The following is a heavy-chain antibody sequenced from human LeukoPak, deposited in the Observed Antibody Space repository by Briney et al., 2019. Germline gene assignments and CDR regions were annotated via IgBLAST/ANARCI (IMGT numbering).Heavy chain of an antibody. D-gene: IGHD4-17*01. J-gene: IGHJ4*02. CDR1: GFTFSSYW. CDR3: TRNYGDYDY. CDR2: INTDGSST. Sequence: PGGSLRLSCAASGFTFSSYWMHWVRQAPEKGLVWVSRINTDGSSTSYADSVKGRFTISRDNAKNTLYLQMSSLRAEDTAVYYCTRNYGDYDYWGQGTLVTVSS. V-gene: IGHV3-74*01.